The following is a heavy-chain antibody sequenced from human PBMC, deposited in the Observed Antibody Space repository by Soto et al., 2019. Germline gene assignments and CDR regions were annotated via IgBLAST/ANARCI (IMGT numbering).Heavy chain of an antibody. J-gene: IGHJ4*02. CDR2: IYYSGST. CDR3: ARRRYYYFDY. V-gene: IGHV4-39*01. D-gene: IGHD5-18*01. Sequence: TLSLTCTVSGGSISSSSYYWGWIRQPPGKGLEWIGSIYYSGSTYYNPSLKSRVTISVDTSKNQFSLKLSSVTAADTAVYYCARRRYYYFDYWGQGTLVTVSS. CDR1: GGSISSSSYY.